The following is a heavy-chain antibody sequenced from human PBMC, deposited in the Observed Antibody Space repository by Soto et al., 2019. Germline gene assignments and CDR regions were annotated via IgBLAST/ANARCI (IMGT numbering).Heavy chain of an antibody. Sequence: GGSLRLSCAASGFTFSSYAMSWVRQAPGKGLEWVSGISGSGVSTFYADSVKGRFTISRDNSKNTLYLQMNSLRAEDTAVYSCAMGYDFVVVVAASAYWSQGTLVTVSS. CDR3: AMGYDFVVVVAASAY. J-gene: IGHJ4*02. V-gene: IGHV3-23*01. CDR2: ISGSGVST. D-gene: IGHD2-15*01. CDR1: GFTFSSYA.